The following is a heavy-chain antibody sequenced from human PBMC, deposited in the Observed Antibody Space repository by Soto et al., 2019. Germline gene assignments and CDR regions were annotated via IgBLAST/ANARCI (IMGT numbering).Heavy chain of an antibody. CDR1: GGTFTSYT. J-gene: IGHJ4*02. CDR2: IIPILGIA. Sequence: QVQLVQSWAEVKKPGASVKVSCKASGGTFTSYTISWVRQAPGQGLEWMGRIIPILGIANYAQKFQGRVTITADKSTSTAYMEMSGLRSEDTAVYYCSSTGLTCYYYAYWGQRTLVTVAS. D-gene: IGHD3-9*01. CDR3: SSTGLTCYYYAY. V-gene: IGHV1-69*02.